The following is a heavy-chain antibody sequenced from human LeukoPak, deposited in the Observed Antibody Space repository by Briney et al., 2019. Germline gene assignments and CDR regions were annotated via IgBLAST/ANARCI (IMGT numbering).Heavy chain of an antibody. CDR2: INHSGST. CDR1: GGSFSGYY. CDR3: ARDYYGSGSYYRWVYYYYGMDV. V-gene: IGHV4-34*01. Sequence: KPSETLSLTCAVYGGSFSGYYWSWIRQPPGKGLGWIGEINHSGSTNYNPSLKSRVTISVDTSKNQFSLKLSSVTAADTAVYYCARDYYGSGSYYRWVYYYYGMDVWGQGTTVTVSS. D-gene: IGHD3-10*01. J-gene: IGHJ6*02.